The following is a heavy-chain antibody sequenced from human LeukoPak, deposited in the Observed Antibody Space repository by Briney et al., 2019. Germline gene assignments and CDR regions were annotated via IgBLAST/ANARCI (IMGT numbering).Heavy chain of an antibody. D-gene: IGHD2-15*01. J-gene: IGHJ4*02. V-gene: IGHV4-39*01. CDR2: IYHSGST. CDR1: GGSIDSRSYY. Sequence: SETLSLTCTVSGGSIDSRSYYWDWIRQAPGKGLEWMGTIYHSGSTEYNPSLKSRVAIFVDTSKNQFSLILHSVAAADTAVYYCARRSEFDNTHYHYFDYWGQGALVTVS. CDR3: ARRSEFDNTHYHYFDY.